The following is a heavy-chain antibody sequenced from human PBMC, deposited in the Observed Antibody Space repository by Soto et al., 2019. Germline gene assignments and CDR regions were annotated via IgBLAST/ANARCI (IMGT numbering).Heavy chain of an antibody. V-gene: IGHV6-1*01. CDR2: TYYRSKWYN. CDR1: GDSVSSNSAA. CDR3: ASSSFLRSGDLFHGLDV. J-gene: IGHJ6*02. D-gene: IGHD3-10*01. Sequence: SQTLSLTCAISGDSVSSNSAAWNWIRQSPSRGLEWLGRTYYRSKWYNDYAVSVKSRITINPDTSKNQFSLQLTSVTAEDTALYFCASSSFLRSGDLFHGLDVWGQGTTVTVSS.